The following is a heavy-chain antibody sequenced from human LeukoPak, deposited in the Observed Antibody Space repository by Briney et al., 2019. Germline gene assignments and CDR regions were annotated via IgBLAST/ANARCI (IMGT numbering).Heavy chain of an antibody. J-gene: IGHJ2*01. Sequence: SETLSLTCTVSGGSISSYYWSWIRQPAGKGLEWIGRIYTSGSTNYNPSLKSRVTMSVDTSKNQFSLKLSSVTAADTAVYYCARGFTMVRGLVKSYWYFDLWGRGTLVTVSS. CDR1: GGSISSYY. V-gene: IGHV4-4*07. CDR3: ARGFTMVRGLVKSYWYFDL. CDR2: IYTSGST. D-gene: IGHD3-10*01.